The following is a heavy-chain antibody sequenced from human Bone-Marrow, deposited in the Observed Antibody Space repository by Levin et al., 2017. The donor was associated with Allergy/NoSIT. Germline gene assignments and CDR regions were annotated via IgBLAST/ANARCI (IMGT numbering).Heavy chain of an antibody. J-gene: IGHJ4*02. CDR3: ARDLPSYSSGWWGGFDY. D-gene: IGHD6-19*01. CDR2: ISYDGSNK. V-gene: IGHV3-30-3*01. Sequence: GGSLRLSCAASGFTFSSYAVHWVRQAPGKGLEWVAVISYDGSNKYYADSVKGRFTISRDNSKNTLYLQMNSLRAEDTAVYYCARDLPSYSSGWWGGFDYWGQGTLVTVSS. CDR1: GFTFSSYA.